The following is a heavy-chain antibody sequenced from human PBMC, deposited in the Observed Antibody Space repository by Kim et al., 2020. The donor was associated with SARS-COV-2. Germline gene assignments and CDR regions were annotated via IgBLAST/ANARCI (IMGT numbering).Heavy chain of an antibody. J-gene: IGHJ4*01. CDR2: INTDGSST. V-gene: IGHV3-74*01. CDR3: ARLDRGY. D-gene: IGHD3-10*01. Sequence: VCVSRINTDGSSTTYADSVKGRFTISRDKAKNTLYLQMNRLRGEYTAVYYCARLDRGYLGHGILVTLSS.